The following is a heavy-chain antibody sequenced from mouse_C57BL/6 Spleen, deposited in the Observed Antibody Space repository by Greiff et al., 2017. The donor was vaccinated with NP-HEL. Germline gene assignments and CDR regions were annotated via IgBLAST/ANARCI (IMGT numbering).Heavy chain of an antibody. D-gene: IGHD1-1*01. CDR3: ARYTTVVARYFDY. CDR2: INPNNGGT. Sequence: EVQLQQSGPELVKPGASVKMSCKASGYTFTDYNMHWVKQSHGKSLEWIGYINPNNGGTSYNQKFKGKATLTVNKSSSTAYMELRSLTSEDSAVYYCARYTTVVARYFDYWGQGTTLTVSS. V-gene: IGHV1-22*01. J-gene: IGHJ2*01. CDR1: GYTFTDYN.